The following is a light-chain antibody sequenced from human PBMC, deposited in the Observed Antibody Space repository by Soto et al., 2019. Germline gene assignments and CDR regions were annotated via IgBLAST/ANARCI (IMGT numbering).Light chain of an antibody. J-gene: IGKJ1*01. CDR1: QSIANNY. Sequence: EIVLTQSPGTLSLSPGERATLSCRASQSIANNYVAWYQQKPGQAPRLLIDDASRRATGTPDRFSGSGSGTDFTLTISSLEPEDFAVYYCQQCATSPLTFGQGTKVEIK. V-gene: IGKV3-20*01. CDR2: DAS. CDR3: QQCATSPLT.